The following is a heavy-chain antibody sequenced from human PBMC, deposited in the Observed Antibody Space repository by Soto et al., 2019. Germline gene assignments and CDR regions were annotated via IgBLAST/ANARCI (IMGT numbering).Heavy chain of an antibody. J-gene: IGHJ6*02. V-gene: IGHV1-69*13. CDR1: GGTFSSYA. D-gene: IGHD1-20*01. Sequence: SVKVSCKASGGTFSSYAISWVRQAPGQGLEWMGGIIPIFGTANYAQKFQGRVTITADESTSTAYMELSSLRSEDTAVYYCARGGITGTSWYYGMDVWGQGTTVTVSS. CDR2: IIPIFGTA. CDR3: ARGGITGTSWYYGMDV.